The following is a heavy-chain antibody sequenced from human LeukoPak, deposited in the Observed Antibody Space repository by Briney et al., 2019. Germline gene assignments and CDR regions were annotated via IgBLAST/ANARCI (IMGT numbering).Heavy chain of an antibody. J-gene: IGHJ5*01. V-gene: IGHV1-2*02. Sequence: GASVKVSCKASGYTFTGYYMHWVRQAPGQGLEWMGWINPKRGDTNYAQKFQGSVTMTRDTSISTVYMELSRLRSDDTAVYYCARASGSYWWFDSWGQGTLVTVSS. D-gene: IGHD1-26*01. CDR1: GYTFTGYY. CDR2: INPKRGDT. CDR3: ARASGSYWWFDS.